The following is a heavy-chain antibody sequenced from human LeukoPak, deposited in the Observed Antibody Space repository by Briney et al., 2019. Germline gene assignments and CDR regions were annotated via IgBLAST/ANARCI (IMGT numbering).Heavy chain of an antibody. CDR1: GGSISSYY. CDR2: IYTSGST. Sequence: SETLSLTCTVSGGSISSYYWSWIRQHAGKGLEWIGRIYTSGSTNYNPSLKSRVTMSVDASKNQFSLKLSSVTAADTAVYYCARDRIDYWYFDLWGRGTLVTVSS. V-gene: IGHV4-4*07. CDR3: ARDRIDYWYFDL. J-gene: IGHJ2*01.